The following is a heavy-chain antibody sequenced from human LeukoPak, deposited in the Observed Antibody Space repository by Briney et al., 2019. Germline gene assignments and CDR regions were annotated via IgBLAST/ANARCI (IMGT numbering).Heavy chain of an antibody. CDR2: IYYSGST. CDR3: AREVRYSFDY. CDR1: GGSISTYY. J-gene: IGHJ4*02. Sequence: SETLSLTCTVSGGSISTYYWSWIRQPPVKGLEWIGYIYYSGSTNYNPSLKNRVIISVDTSKNQFSLKLSSVTAADTAVYYCAREVRYSFDYWGQGTLVTVSS. D-gene: IGHD3-9*01. V-gene: IGHV4-59*01.